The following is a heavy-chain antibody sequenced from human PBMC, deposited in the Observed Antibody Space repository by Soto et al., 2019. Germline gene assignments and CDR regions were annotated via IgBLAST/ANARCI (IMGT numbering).Heavy chain of an antibody. D-gene: IGHD1-1*01. J-gene: IGHJ3*02. Sequence: SETLSLTCAVYGGYFSGYYWSWIRQPPGKGLEWIGEINHSGGTHFNPSLKSRVTISVDTSKNQFSLKMASVTAADTALYYCARVERGTATTVVDAFDIWGPGTMVTVSS. CDR3: ARVERGTATTVVDAFDI. CDR2: INHSGGT. V-gene: IGHV4-34*01. CDR1: GGYFSGYY.